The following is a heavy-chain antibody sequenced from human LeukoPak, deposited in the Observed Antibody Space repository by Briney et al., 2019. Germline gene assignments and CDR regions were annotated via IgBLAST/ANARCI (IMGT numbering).Heavy chain of an antibody. CDR2: VSGSGSHT. J-gene: IGHJ4*02. Sequence: GGSLRLSCAASGFTFTTYTMSWVRQAPGKGLEWVSSVSGSGSHTHYADSVKGRFTISRDNSKNTLDLQMHSLRAEDTALYYCAKEVLGGNYGDYAVDYLGQGSLVTVSS. V-gene: IGHV3-23*01. CDR1: GFTFTTYT. CDR3: AKEVLGGNYGDYAVDY. D-gene: IGHD4-17*01.